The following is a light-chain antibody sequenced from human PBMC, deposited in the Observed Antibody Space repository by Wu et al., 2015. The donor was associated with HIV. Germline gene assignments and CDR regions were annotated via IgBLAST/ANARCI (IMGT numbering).Light chain of an antibody. J-gene: IGKJ3*01. CDR3: QQFNSYPRVT. Sequence: DIQLTQSPSFLSASVGDRVTITCRASQGISTYLVWYQQKPGKAPKLLIYAASTLQSGVPSRFSGSGSGTELTLTISSLQPEDFATYYCQQFNSYPRVTFGPGTKVEIK. CDR1: QGISTY. V-gene: IGKV1-9*01. CDR2: AAS.